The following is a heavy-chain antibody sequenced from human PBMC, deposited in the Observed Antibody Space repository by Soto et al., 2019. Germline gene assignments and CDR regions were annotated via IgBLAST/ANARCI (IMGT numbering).Heavy chain of an antibody. D-gene: IGHD1-26*01. CDR3: ARAPGTTRLYSYYYYGMDV. Sequence: EVQLVESGGGLVKPGGSLRLSCAASGFTFSSYSMNWVRQAPGKGLEWVSSISSSSSYIYYADSVKGRFTISRDNAKNSLYLQTHSLRAEDTAVYYCARAPGTTRLYSYYYYGMDVWGQGTTVTVSS. V-gene: IGHV3-21*01. CDR1: GFTFSSYS. CDR2: ISSSSSYI. J-gene: IGHJ6*02.